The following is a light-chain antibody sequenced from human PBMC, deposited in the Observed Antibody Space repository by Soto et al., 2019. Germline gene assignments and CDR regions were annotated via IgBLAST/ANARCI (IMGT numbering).Light chain of an antibody. CDR1: SGHSSYI. J-gene: IGLJ3*02. CDR3: ETWDSNTRV. V-gene: IGLV4-60*03. CDR2: LEGGGNY. Sequence: QSVLTQTSSASASLGSSVKLTCTLSSGHSSYIIAWHQQQPGKAPRCLMTLEGGGNYNKGSGVPDRFSGSSSGADRYLTISNLQSEDEADYYCETWDSNTRVFGGGTKLTVL.